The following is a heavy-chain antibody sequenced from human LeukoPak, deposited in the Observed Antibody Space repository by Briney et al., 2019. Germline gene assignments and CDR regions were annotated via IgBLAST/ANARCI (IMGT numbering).Heavy chain of an antibody. V-gene: IGHV4-59*11. CDR3: ARGLVPAAKRYNWFDP. J-gene: IGHJ5*02. CDR2: IYYSGST. CDR1: GGSISSRY. D-gene: IGHD2-2*01. Sequence: SETLSLTCTVSGGSISSRYWSWIRQPPGKGLEWIGYIYYSGSTNYNPSLKSRVTISVDTSKNQFSLKLSSVTAADTAVYYCARGLVPAAKRYNWFDPWGQGTLVTVSS.